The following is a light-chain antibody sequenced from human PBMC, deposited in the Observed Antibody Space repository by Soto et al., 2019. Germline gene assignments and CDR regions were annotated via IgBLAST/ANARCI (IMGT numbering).Light chain of an antibody. CDR1: SSDVGGYNY. V-gene: IGLV2-8*01. J-gene: IGLJ1*01. Sequence: QSALTQPPSASGSPGQSVTISCTGTSSDVGGYNYVSWYQQHPGKAPKLMIYEVSKRPSGVPDRFSGSKSGNTASLTVSGLQVEDEADYYCSSYTSSSTFYVFGTGTKLTVL. CDR3: SSYTSSSTFYV. CDR2: EVS.